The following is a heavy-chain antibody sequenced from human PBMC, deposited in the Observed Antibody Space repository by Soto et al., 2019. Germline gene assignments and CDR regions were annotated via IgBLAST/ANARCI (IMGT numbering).Heavy chain of an antibody. Sequence: PGGSLRLSCSASGFTLNKYAMHWVRQAPGTGLQYVSGISDTGGSTFHTDSVKGRFTISRDDSKDTLFLQMSSLRAEDTAVYYCVKGGRWKYWYHYNGVDVWGQGTTVTVSS. D-gene: IGHD5-12*01. V-gene: IGHV3-64D*06. CDR3: VKGGRWKYWYHYNGVDV. J-gene: IGHJ6*02. CDR2: ISDTGGST. CDR1: GFTLNKYA.